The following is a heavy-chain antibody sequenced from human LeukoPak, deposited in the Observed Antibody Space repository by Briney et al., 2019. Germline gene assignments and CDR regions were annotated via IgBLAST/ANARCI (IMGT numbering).Heavy chain of an antibody. D-gene: IGHD3-22*01. CDR3: ASPSDYYDSKGAFDY. CDR1: GFTFSSYG. Sequence: GGSLRLSCAASGFTFSSYGMHWVRQAPSKGLVWVTFILYDGSHEYYADSVKGRFTSSRDNSKNTLYLQMNSLRPEDTAVYYCASPSDYYDSKGAFDYWGQGTLVTVSS. CDR2: ILYDGSHE. V-gene: IGHV3-30*02. J-gene: IGHJ4*02.